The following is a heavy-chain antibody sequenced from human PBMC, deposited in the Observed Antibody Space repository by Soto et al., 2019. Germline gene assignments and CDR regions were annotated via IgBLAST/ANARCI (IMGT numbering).Heavy chain of an antibody. Sequence: GESLKISCKGSGYSFTSYWIAWVRQMPGKGLEWMGIIYPGDSDTRYSTSFQGQVTISADKSISTAYLQWSSLKASDTAMYYRARQPVRYISGLNIYYYYGMDVWGQGTTVTVSS. D-gene: IGHD6-19*01. J-gene: IGHJ6*02. CDR1: GYSFTSYW. V-gene: IGHV5-51*01. CDR3: ARQPVRYISGLNIYYYYGMDV. CDR2: IYPGDSDT.